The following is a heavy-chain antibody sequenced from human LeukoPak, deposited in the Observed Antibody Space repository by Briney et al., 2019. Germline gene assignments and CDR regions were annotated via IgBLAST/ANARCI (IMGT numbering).Heavy chain of an antibody. CDR2: IYTSGST. CDR3: ARGKKSSGYR. V-gene: IGHV4-61*02. D-gene: IGHD3-22*01. Sequence: SETLSLNCTVSGGSISSSSYYGRWIRQPAGGGLEWIGRIYTSGSTNYNPSLKSRVTISVDTSKNQSSLKLSSVTAADTAVYYCARGKKSSGYRWGQGTLVTVSS. CDR1: GGSISSSSYY. J-gene: IGHJ5*02.